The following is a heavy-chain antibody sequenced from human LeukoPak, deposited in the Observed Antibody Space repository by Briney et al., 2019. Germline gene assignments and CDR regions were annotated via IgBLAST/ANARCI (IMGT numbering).Heavy chain of an antibody. CDR2: IIPIFGTA. V-gene: IGHV1-69*05. J-gene: IGHJ5*02. CDR1: GGTFSSYA. CDR3: AKTGDYWFDP. D-gene: IGHD7-27*01. Sequence: SVKVSCKASGGTFSSYAISWVRQAPGQGLEWMGRIIPIFGTANYAQKFQGRVTITTDESTSTAYMELSSLRSEDTAVYYCAKTGDYWFDPWGQGTLVTVSS.